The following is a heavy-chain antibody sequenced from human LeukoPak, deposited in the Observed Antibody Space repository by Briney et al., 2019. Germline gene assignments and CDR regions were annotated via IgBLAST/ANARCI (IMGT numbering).Heavy chain of an antibody. J-gene: IGHJ4*02. D-gene: IGHD6-13*01. CDR3: ARLHSTAAAGTYDY. CDR1: GFIFSDYY. CDR2: ISGDSSYT. Sequence: GGSLRLSCAASGFIFSDYYMTWIRQAPGKGLEWISYISGDSSYTRYADSVKGRFTVSRDNAKNSLYLQMNSLRAEDTAVYYCARLHSTAAAGTYDYWGQGTLVTVSS. V-gene: IGHV3-11*06.